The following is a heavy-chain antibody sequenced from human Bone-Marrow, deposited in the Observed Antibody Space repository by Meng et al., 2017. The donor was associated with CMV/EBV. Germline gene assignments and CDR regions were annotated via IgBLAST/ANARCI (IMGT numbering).Heavy chain of an antibody. D-gene: IGHD2-2*01. V-gene: IGHV4-34*01. CDR2: INHSGST. CDR3: ARGQHTRYCSSTSCYLFSYYYYGMDV. J-gene: IGHJ6*02. CDR1: GGSFSGHF. Sequence: SETLSLTCAVYGGSFSGHFWSWIRQPPGKGLEWIGEINHSGSTNYNPSLKSRVTISVDTSKNQFSLKLSSVTAADTAVYYCARGQHTRYCSSTSCYLFSYYYYGMDVWGQGTTVTVSS.